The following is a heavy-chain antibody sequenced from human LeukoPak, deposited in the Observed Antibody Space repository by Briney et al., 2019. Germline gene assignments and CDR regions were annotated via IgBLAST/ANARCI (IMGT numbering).Heavy chain of an antibody. V-gene: IGHV1-18*01. CDR2: IIPIFGTA. CDR3: ASDSNCSSTSCPRTDYYYYYYMDV. CDR1: GYTFTSYG. Sequence: ASVKVSCKASGYTFTSYGISWVRQAPGQGLEWMGGIIPIFGTANYAQKLQGRVTMTTDTSTSTAYMELRSLRSDDTAVYYCASDSNCSSTSCPRTDYYYYYYMDVWGKGTTVTVSS. J-gene: IGHJ6*03. D-gene: IGHD2-2*01.